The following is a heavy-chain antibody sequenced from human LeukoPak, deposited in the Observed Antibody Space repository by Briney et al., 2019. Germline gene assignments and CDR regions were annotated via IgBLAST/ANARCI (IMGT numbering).Heavy chain of an antibody. Sequence: QPGGSLRLSCAASGFTFSSYWMSWVRQAPGKELEWVANIKQDGSEKYYVDSVKGRFTISRDNAKNSLYLQMNSLRAEDTAVYYCARDRYSSSWYPYYYYYYMDVWGKGTTVTVSS. CDR3: ARDRYSSSWYPYYYYYYMDV. J-gene: IGHJ6*03. CDR2: IKQDGSEK. D-gene: IGHD6-13*01. V-gene: IGHV3-7*01. CDR1: GFTFSSYW.